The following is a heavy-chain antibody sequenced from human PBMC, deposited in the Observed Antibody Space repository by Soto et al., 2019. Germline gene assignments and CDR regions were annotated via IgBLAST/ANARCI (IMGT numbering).Heavy chain of an antibody. CDR2: ISGSGGST. V-gene: IGHV3-23*01. D-gene: IGHD3-3*01. CDR3: AKNYDFWSPVLG. CDR1: GFTFSSYV. J-gene: IGHJ4*02. Sequence: PGGSLRLSCAASGFTFSSYVMSWVRQAPGKGLEWVSAISGSGGSTYYADSVKGRFTISRDNSKNTLYLQMNSLRAEDMAVYYCAKNYDFWSPVLGWGQGTLVTVSS.